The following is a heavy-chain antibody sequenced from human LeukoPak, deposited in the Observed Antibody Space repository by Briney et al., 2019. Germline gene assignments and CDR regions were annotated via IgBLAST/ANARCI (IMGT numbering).Heavy chain of an antibody. CDR1: GGTFSSYA. D-gene: IGHD4-17*01. CDR3: ARAGSTVTANIDY. J-gene: IGHJ4*02. Sequence: WASVKVSCKASGGTFSSYAISWVRQAPGQGLEWMGGIIPIFGTANYAQKFQGRVTITADESTSTAYMELSSLRSEDTAVYYCARAGSTVTANIDYWGQGTLVIVSS. V-gene: IGHV1-69*13. CDR2: IIPIFGTA.